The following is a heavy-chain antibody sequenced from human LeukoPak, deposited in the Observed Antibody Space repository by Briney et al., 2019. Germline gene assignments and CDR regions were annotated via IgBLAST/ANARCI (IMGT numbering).Heavy chain of an antibody. V-gene: IGHV3-15*01. CDR2: IKRKTDHGPT. CDR1: GFTFSEAW. J-gene: IGHJ4*02. Sequence: PGGSLRLSCAASGFTFSEAWMNWVRQAPGNGLEWVGRIKRKTDHGPTDYAAPVKGRFTVSRDDSKNTLYLQMNSLKTEDTAVYYCAAGIGTSDFDYWGQGTLVTVSS. D-gene: IGHD1-7*01. CDR3: AAGIGTSDFDY.